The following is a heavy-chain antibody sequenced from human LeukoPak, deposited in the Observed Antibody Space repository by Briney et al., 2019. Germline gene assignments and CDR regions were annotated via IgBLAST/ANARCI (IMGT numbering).Heavy chain of an antibody. D-gene: IGHD3-9*01. V-gene: IGHV3-48*03. CDR3: ARGSRAIFD. CDR2: ISSSGRTI. J-gene: IGHJ4*02. CDR1: GFTFSNSE. Sequence: GSLRISCAASGFTFSNSEMDWVRQAPGKGLEWVSYISSSGRTIYYADSVKGRFTISRDNAKNSLYLQVNSLRAEDTAVYYCARGSRAIFDWGQGTLVTVSS.